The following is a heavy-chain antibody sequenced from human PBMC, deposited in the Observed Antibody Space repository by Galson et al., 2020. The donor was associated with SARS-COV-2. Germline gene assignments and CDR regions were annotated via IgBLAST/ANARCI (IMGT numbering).Heavy chain of an antibody. CDR1: GGSISYYY. J-gene: IGHJ4*02. V-gene: IGHV4-59*01. D-gene: IGHD2-21*02. CDR3: AREGGGNSWGDFDY. Sequence: SETLSLTCTVSGGSISYYYWSWIRQPPGKGLEWIGYIYYSGSTNYNPSLKSRITISIDTSKNQFSLKLSSVTAADTAVYYCAREGGGNSWGDFDYWGQGTLVTVSS. CDR2: IYYSGST.